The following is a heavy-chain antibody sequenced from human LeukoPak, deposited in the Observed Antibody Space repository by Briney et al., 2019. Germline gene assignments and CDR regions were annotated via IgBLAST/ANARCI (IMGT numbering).Heavy chain of an antibody. CDR3: ARDRDNVAGSRGYFDY. CDR2: ISSSGSTI. J-gene: IGHJ4*02. CDR1: GFTFSSYE. V-gene: IGHV3-48*03. D-gene: IGHD6-19*01. Sequence: GGSLRLSCAASGFTFSSYEMNWVSQAPGKGLEWVSYISSSGSTIYYADSVKGRFTISRDNAKNSLYLQMNSLRAEDTAVYYCARDRDNVAGSRGYFDYWGQGTLVTVSS.